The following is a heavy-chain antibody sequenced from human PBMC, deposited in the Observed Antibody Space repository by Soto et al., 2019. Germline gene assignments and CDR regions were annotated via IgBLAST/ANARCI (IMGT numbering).Heavy chain of an antibody. Sequence: ASVKVSCKASGYTFTSYDINWVRQATGQGLERMGWMNPNSGNTGYAQKFQDRVTMTRNTSISTVYMELSSLRSDDTAVYYCAREVSWLVSDWGQGTLVTVSS. CDR1: GYTFTSYD. CDR3: AREVSWLVSD. D-gene: IGHD6-19*01. CDR2: MNPNSGNT. V-gene: IGHV1-8*01. J-gene: IGHJ4*02.